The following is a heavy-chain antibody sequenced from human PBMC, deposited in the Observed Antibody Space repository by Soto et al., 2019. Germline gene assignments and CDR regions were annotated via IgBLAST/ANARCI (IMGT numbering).Heavy chain of an antibody. CDR2: ISANNGNI. CDR1: RYTFPSYT. V-gene: IGHV1-18*04. J-gene: IGHJ6*02. D-gene: IGHD3-10*01. CDR3: ARQKGINNYYGMDV. Sequence: ASVKVSCKASRYTFPSYTLSWVRQAPEQGLEWMGWISANNGNIRYAQKLHGRVTMTTDTSTSTVSVEMSSLRSDDTAVYYCARQKGINNYYGMDVWGQGTTVTVSS.